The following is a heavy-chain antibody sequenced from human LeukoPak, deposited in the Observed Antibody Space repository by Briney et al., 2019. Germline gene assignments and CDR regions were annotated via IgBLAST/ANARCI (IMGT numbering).Heavy chain of an antibody. D-gene: IGHD3-22*01. CDR3: ARTLINYDSSGYYAFDAFDI. J-gene: IGHJ3*02. CDR1: GLTFSSHS. V-gene: IGHV3-21*01. CDR2: ISSSSSYI. Sequence: PGGSLRLSCAASGLTFSSHSMNWVRQAPGKGLEWVSSISSSSSYIYYADSVKGRFTISRDNAKNSLYLQMNSLRAEDTAVYYCARTLINYDSSGYYAFDAFDIWGQGTMVTVSS.